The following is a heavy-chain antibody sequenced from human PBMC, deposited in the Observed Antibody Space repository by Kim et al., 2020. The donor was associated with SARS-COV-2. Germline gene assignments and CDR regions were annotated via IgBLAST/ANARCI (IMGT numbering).Heavy chain of an antibody. J-gene: IGHJ4*02. D-gene: IGHD1-26*01. CDR3: ARAVYSGSYYFDY. V-gene: IGHV1-2*02. Sequence: AQKFQDRVPMTRDTSISTAYMELSRLRSDDTAMYYCARAVYSGSYYFDYWGQGALVTVSS.